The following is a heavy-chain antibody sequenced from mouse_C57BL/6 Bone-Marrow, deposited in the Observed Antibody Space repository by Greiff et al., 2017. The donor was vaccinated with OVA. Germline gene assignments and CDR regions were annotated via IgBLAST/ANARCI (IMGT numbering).Heavy chain of an antibody. J-gene: IGHJ4*01. Sequence: EVMLVESGGDLVKPGGSLKLSCAASGFTFSSYGMSWVRQTPDKRLEWVATISSGGSYTYYPDSVKGRFTISRDNAKNTLYLQMSSLKSEDTAMYYGARLRSMMVRYYAMDYWGQGTSVTVSS. CDR1: GFTFSSYG. CDR2: ISSGGSYT. V-gene: IGHV5-6*02. D-gene: IGHD2-3*01. CDR3: ARLRSMMVRYYAMDY.